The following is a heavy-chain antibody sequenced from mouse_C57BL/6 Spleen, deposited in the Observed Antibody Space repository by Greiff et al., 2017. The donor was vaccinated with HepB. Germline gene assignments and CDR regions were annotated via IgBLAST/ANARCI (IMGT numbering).Heavy chain of an antibody. D-gene: IGHD1-1*01. V-gene: IGHV1-55*01. J-gene: IGHJ1*03. Sequence: VKLQQPGAELVKPGASVKMSCKASGYTFTSYWITWVKQRPGQGLEWIGDIYPGSGSTNYNEKFKSKATLTVDTSSSTAYMQLSSLTSADSAVYYCAREGYYGSRRDWYFDVWGTGTTVTVSS. CDR1: GYTFTSYW. CDR3: AREGYYGSRRDWYFDV. CDR2: IYPGSGST.